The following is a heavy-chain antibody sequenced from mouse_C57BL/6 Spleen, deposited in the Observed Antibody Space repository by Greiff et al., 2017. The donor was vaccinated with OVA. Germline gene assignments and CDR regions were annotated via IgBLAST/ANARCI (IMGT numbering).Heavy chain of an antibody. CDR1: GFTFSSYG. V-gene: IGHV5-6*01. J-gene: IGHJ1*03. CDR3: ARHSNYDV. Sequence: EVKLVESGGDLVKPGGSLKLSCAASGFTFSSYGMSWVRQTPDKRLEWVATISSGGSYTYYPDSVKGRFTISRDNAKNTLYLQMSSLKSEDTAMYYCARHSNYDVWGTGTTVTVSS. CDR2: ISSGGSYT.